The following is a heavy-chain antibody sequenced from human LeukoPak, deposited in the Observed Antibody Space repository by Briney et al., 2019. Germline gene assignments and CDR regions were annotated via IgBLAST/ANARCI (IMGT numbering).Heavy chain of an antibody. CDR2: ISSSGSTI. CDR1: GFTFSSYE. V-gene: IGHV3-48*03. Sequence: GGSLRLSCAASGFTFSSYEMNWVRQAPGKGLEWVSYISSSGSTIYYADSVKGRFTISRDNAKNSLFLQMNSLRAEDTAVYYCARDLVTMRAFDIWGQGTMVTASS. J-gene: IGHJ3*02. D-gene: IGHD4-11*01. CDR3: ARDLVTMRAFDI.